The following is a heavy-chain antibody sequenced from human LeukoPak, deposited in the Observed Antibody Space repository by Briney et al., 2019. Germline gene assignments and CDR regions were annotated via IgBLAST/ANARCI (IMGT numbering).Heavy chain of an antibody. D-gene: IGHD6-13*01. V-gene: IGHV1-2*02. CDR3: ARDRGIAAPHNWFDP. CDR2: INPNSGGT. J-gene: IGHJ5*02. Sequence: SVKVSCKASGYTFTGYYMHWVRQAPGQGLEWMGWINPNSGGTNYAQKFQGRVTMTRDTSINTAYMELSRLRFDDTAVYYCARDRGIAAPHNWFDPWGQGTLVTVSS. CDR1: GYTFTGYY.